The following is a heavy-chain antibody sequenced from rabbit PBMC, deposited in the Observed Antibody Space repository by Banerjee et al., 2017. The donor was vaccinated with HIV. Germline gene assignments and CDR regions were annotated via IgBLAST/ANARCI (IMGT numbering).Heavy chain of an antibody. CDR1: GIDFSLYY. CDR2: IDPIFGTT. D-gene: IGHD2-1*01. CDR3: ARGYDDYDARLDL. J-gene: IGHJ3*01. V-gene: IGHV1S7*01. Sequence: QSLEESGGDLVKPGGSLKLSCKASGIDFSLYYMSWVRQAPGKGLEWIGYIDPIFGTTYYATWVDGRFTISSHNAQNTLWLQLNSLTAADTATYFCARGYDDYDARLDLWGPGTLVTVS.